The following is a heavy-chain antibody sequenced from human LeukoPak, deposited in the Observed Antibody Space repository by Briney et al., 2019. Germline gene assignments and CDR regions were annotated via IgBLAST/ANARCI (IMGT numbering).Heavy chain of an antibody. CDR1: GGSTSSGNW. V-gene: IGHV4-4*02. J-gene: IGHJ4*02. CDR3: AREDYDGYFFDY. D-gene: IGHD3-22*01. Sequence: SETLSLTCAVSGGSTSSGNWWSWVRQPPGKGLEWIGEIYHTGSSDYNPSLKSRVTISIDKSKNQFSLKLSSVTAADTAVYYCAREDYDGYFFDYWGQGTLVTVSS. CDR2: IYHTGSS.